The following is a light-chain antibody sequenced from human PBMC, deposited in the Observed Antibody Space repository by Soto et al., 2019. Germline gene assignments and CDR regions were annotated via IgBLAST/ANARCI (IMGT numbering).Light chain of an antibody. CDR3: SSPTSSTTLG. CDR2: DVN. Sequence: QSVLTQPASVSGSSGQSITISRTGTSSDVGTYNSVSWYQQHPGKAPKLIIYDVNNRPSGVSNRFSGSKSGNTASLTISGLQAEDEADYFCSSPTSSTTLGFGGGTKLTVL. V-gene: IGLV2-14*03. J-gene: IGLJ2*01. CDR1: SSDVGTYNS.